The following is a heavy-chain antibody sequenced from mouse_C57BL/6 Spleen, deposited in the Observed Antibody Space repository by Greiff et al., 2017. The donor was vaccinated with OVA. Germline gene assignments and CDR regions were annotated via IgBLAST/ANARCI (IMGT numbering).Heavy chain of an antibody. CDR3: TRGGLRYPFDY. CDR1: GYTFTDYD. Sequence: QVQLQQSGAELVRPGASVTLSCKASGYTFTDYDMHWVKQTPVHGLEWIGAIDPETGGTAYNQKFKGKAILTADKSSSTAYMEPRSLTSEDSAAYYCTRGGLRYPFDYWGKGTTLTVSS. V-gene: IGHV1-15*01. J-gene: IGHJ2*01. D-gene: IGHD1-1*01. CDR2: IDPETGGT.